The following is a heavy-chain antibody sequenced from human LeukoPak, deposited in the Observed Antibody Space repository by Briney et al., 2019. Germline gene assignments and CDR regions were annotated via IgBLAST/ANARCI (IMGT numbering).Heavy chain of an antibody. V-gene: IGHV4-59*12. CDR2: IYYTGST. CDR1: GGSISTYY. CDR3: ASALPVVVITLDYFDY. D-gene: IGHD3-22*01. J-gene: IGHJ4*02. Sequence: SETLSLTCTVSGGSISTYYWSWIRQPPGKGLEWIGYIYYTGSTNYNPSLKSRVTISVDTSKNQFSLKLSSVTAADTAVYYCASALPVVVITLDYFDYWGQGTLVTVSS.